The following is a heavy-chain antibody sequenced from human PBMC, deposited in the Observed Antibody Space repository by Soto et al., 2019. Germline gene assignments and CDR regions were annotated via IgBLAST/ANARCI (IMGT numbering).Heavy chain of an antibody. V-gene: IGHV3-64*01. D-gene: IGHD6-19*01. CDR2: INTNGVNT. Sequence: EVQLVESGGGLVEPGGSLRLSCAASGFTFGGYSMFWVRQAPGKGLEYVSAINTNGVNTFYAKSVKGRFTISRDNSKKTMYLQVCRLRSVDMAVSCCVRGSGEDSSGWATYFDYWGEGALGTVSS. CDR1: GFTFGGYS. J-gene: IGHJ4*02. CDR3: VRGSGEDSSGWATYFDY.